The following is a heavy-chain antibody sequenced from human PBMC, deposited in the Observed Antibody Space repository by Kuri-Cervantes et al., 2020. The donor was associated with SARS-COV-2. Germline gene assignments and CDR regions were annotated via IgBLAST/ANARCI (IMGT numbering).Heavy chain of an antibody. CDR1: GYTFTGYY. D-gene: IGHD6-19*01. Sequence: ASVKVSCKASGYTFTGYYMHWVRQAPGQGLEWMGWINPNSGGTNYAQKFQGRVTMTRDTSISTAYVELSRLRSDDTAVYYCARVPRGGYSSGWYNYYFDYWGQGTLVTVSS. J-gene: IGHJ4*02. CDR3: ARVPRGGYSSGWYNYYFDY. V-gene: IGHV1-2*02. CDR2: INPNSGGT.